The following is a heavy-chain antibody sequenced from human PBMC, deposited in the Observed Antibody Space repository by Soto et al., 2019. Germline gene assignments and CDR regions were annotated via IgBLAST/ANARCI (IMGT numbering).Heavy chain of an antibody. J-gene: IGHJ2*01. D-gene: IGHD3-10*01. CDR1: GGTFSSYA. CDR3: ARDAADYGSGSYYWYFDL. CDR2: IIPIFGTA. Sequence: QVQLVQSGAEVKKPGSSVKVSCKASGGTFSSYAISWVRQAPGQGLEWMGGIIPIFGTANYAQKFQGRVTITADKSTSTAYMELSSLRSEDTAVYYCARDAADYGSGSYYWYFDLWGRGTLVTVSS. V-gene: IGHV1-69*06.